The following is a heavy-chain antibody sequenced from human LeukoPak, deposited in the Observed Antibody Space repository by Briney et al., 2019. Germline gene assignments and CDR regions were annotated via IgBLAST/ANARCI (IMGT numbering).Heavy chain of an antibody. Sequence: GGSLRLSCAASGFTFSSYAMHWVRQAPGKGLEWVAVISYDGSNKYYADSVKGRFTISRDNSKNTLYLQMNSLRAEDTAVYYCAKDGPLVVAATDYYYGMDVWGQGTTVTVSS. D-gene: IGHD2-15*01. V-gene: IGHV3-30-3*01. CDR1: GFTFSSYA. CDR3: AKDGPLVVAATDYYYGMDV. J-gene: IGHJ6*02. CDR2: ISYDGSNK.